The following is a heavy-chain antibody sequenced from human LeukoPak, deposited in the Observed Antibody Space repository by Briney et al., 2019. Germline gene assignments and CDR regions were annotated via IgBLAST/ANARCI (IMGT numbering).Heavy chain of an antibody. CDR2: ISGSGGST. CDR1: GFTFSSYA. Sequence: GGSLRLSCAASGFTFSSYAMSWVRQAPGKGLEWVSAISGSGGSTYYADSVKGRFTISRNNSKNTLYLQMNSLRAEDTAVYYCAKDRDIVVVPAAHNWFDPWGQGTLVTVSS. CDR3: AKDRDIVVVPAAHNWFDP. D-gene: IGHD2-2*01. V-gene: IGHV3-23*01. J-gene: IGHJ5*02.